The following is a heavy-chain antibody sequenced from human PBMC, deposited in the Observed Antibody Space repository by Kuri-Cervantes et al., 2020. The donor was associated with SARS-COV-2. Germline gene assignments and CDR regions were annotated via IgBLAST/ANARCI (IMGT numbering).Heavy chain of an antibody. CDR2: IYSGGST. CDR3: ASGDSSSSWNGYYYYGMDV. D-gene: IGHD6-6*01. V-gene: IGHV3-NL1*01. J-gene: IGHJ6*02. CDR1: GFTFSSYG. Sequence: GESLKISCAASGFTFSSYGMHWVRQAPGKGLEWVSVIYSGGSTYYADSVKGRFTISRDNSKNTLYLQMNSLRAEDTAVYYCASGDSSSSWNGYYYYGMDVWGQGTTVTVSS.